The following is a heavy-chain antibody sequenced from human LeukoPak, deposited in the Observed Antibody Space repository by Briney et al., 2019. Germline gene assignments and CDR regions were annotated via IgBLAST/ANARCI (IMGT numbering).Heavy chain of an antibody. CDR3: AKDPDSSGWYSDY. CDR2: IRSETSGGTT. V-gene: IGHV3-15*01. D-gene: IGHD6-19*01. Sequence: GGSLRLSCAASGFTLNNAWMSWVRQAPGTGLEWVGRIRSETSGGTTDFAAPVKGRFMISRDDSKNTLYLQMNSLQTEDTAVYYCAKDPDSSGWYSDYWGQGTLVTVSS. CDR1: GFTLNNAW. J-gene: IGHJ4*02.